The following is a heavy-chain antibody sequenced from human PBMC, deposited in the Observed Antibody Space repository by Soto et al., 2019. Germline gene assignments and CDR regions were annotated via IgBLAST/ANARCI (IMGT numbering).Heavy chain of an antibody. CDR3: ARGVGFRAVDYGDYGYFDY. CDR1: GGAFSGYY. Sequence: QVQLQQWGAGLLKPSETLSLTCAVYGGAFSGYYWSWIRQPPGKGLEWIGELTHSGSTNYNPSLNSRVTISVDTSKNQFSLKLGSVTAADTAVYYCARGVGFRAVDYGDYGYFDYWGQGTLVTVSS. V-gene: IGHV4-34*01. J-gene: IGHJ4*02. CDR2: LTHSGST. D-gene: IGHD4-17*01.